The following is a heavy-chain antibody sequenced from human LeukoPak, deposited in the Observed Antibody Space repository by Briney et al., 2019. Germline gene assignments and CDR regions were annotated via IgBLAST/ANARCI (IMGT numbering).Heavy chain of an antibody. CDR3: ARGYYYRLDV. CDR2: FSYSGDT. V-gene: IGHV4-59*08. Sequence: SETLSLTCTVSGGSIGSYYWSWIRQPPGKGLEWIGYFSYSGDTNFNPSLKGRVTISVDTSKSQFSLKLNFVTAADTAVYYCARGYYYRLDVWGQGTTVTVSS. J-gene: IGHJ6*02. CDR1: GGSIGSYY.